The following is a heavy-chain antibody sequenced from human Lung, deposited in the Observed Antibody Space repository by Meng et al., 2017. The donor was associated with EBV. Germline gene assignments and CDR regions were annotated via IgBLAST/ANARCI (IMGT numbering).Heavy chain of an antibody. CDR2: ISGSGEIT. D-gene: IGHD3-22*01. CDR3: AKDRLRDSTSRYYQH. V-gene: IGHV3-23*01. CDR1: GCTFSTFA. Sequence: EVQLLEXXVGLVQPGXALRLFXAASGCTFSTFAMSRVRQAPGRGLERVSSISGSGEITNYADSVKGRFTISRDNSNNTLYLQMNSLRADDTAVYFCAKDRLRDSTSRYYQHWGLGTLVTVSS. J-gene: IGHJ1*01.